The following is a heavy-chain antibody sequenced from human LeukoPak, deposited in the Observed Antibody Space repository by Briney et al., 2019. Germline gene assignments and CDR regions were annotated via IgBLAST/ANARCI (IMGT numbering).Heavy chain of an antibody. CDR3: AREVVGATGSDAFDI. V-gene: IGHV4-30-4*01. CDR2: IYYSGST. Sequence: SETLSLTCTVSGGSISSGDYYWSWIRQPPGKGLEWIGYIYYSGSTYYNPSLKSRVTISVDTSKNQFSLKLSSVTAADTAVYYCAREVVGATGSDAFDIWGQGTMVTVSS. D-gene: IGHD1-26*01. J-gene: IGHJ3*02. CDR1: GGSISSGDYY.